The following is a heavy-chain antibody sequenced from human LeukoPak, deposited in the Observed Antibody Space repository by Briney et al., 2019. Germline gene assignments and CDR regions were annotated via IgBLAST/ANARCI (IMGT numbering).Heavy chain of an antibody. CDR3: ARSAQLLLWFGELLLFDY. CDR2: INPNSGGT. V-gene: IGHV1-2*02. J-gene: IGHJ4*02. D-gene: IGHD3-10*01. CDR1: GYTFTGYY. Sequence: GASVKVSCKTSGYTFTGYYMHWVRQAPGQGLEWMGWINPNSGGTNYAQKFQGRVTMTRDTSISTAYMELSRLRSDDTAVYYCARSAQLLLWFGELLLFDYWGQGTLVTVSS.